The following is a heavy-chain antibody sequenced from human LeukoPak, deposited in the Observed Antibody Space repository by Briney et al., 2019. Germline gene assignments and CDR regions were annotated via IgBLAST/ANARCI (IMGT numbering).Heavy chain of an antibody. J-gene: IGHJ5*02. V-gene: IGHV4-4*07. CDR1: GGSISSYY. CDR3: ARDGAYCGGDCYFNWFDP. Sequence: SETPSLTCAVSGGSISSYYWSWIRQPAGKGLEWIGRIYTSGSTNYNPSLKSRVTMSVDTSKNQFSLKLSSVTAADTAVYYCARDGAYCGGDCYFNWFDPWGQGTLVTVSS. D-gene: IGHD2-21*02. CDR2: IYTSGST.